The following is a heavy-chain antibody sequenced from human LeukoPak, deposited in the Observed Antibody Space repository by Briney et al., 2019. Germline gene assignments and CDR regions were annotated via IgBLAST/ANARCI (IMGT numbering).Heavy chain of an antibody. J-gene: IGHJ4*02. CDR1: GGSISSGGYY. CDR2: IYYSGST. Sequence: SQTLSLTCTVSGGSISSGGYYWSWVRQHPGKGLEWIGYIYYSGSTYYNPSLKSRVTISVDTSKNQFSLKLSSVTAADTAVYYCARIDSSSWGVFDYWGQGTLVTVSS. D-gene: IGHD6-13*01. CDR3: ARIDSSSWGVFDY. V-gene: IGHV4-31*03.